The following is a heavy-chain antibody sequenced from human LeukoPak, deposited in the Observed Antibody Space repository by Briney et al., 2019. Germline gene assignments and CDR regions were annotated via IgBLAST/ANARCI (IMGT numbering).Heavy chain of an antibody. CDR3: AKVRGGIIGTQDAFDT. V-gene: IGHV3-30*02. Sequence: HPGGSLRLSCAASGFTFSTYAMHWVRQAPGKGLEWVAYIRYDGNNKYYSDSVKGRFTISRDNSKNTLYLQMNSLRTEDTAVYYCAKVRGGIIGTQDAFDTWGQGTMVTVSS. CDR2: IRYDGNNK. J-gene: IGHJ3*02. D-gene: IGHD1-20*01. CDR1: GFTFSTYA.